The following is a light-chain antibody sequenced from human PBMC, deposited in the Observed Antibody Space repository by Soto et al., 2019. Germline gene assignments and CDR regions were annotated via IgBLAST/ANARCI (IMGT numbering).Light chain of an antibody. CDR3: QQYNNWPPDRT. J-gene: IGKJ1*01. V-gene: IGKV3-15*01. CDR1: QSVSSN. CDR2: GAS. Sequence: EIVMTQSPATLSVSPGERATLSCRASQSVSSNLAWYQQKPGQAPRLFIYGASTRATGIPARFSGSGSGTEFTLTISSLQSEDFAIYFCQQYNNWPPDRTFGQGTKVEIK.